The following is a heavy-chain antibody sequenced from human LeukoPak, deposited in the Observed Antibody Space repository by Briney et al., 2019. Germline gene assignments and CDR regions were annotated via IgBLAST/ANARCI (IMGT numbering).Heavy chain of an antibody. CDR1: GGSISGSSYY. J-gene: IGHJ6*02. Sequence: PSETLSLTCTVSGGSISGSSYYWGWIRQPPGKGLEWIGSIYYSGSTYYNPSLKSRVTISVDTSKNQFSLKLSSVTAADTAVYYCARYSGYGMYYYYGMDVWGQGTTVTVSS. V-gene: IGHV4-39*07. CDR2: IYYSGST. CDR3: ARYSGYGMYYYYGMDV. D-gene: IGHD3-22*01.